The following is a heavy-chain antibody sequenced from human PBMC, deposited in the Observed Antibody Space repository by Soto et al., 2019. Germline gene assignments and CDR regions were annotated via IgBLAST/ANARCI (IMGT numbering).Heavy chain of an antibody. CDR1: GCSISSYY. Sequence: SETLSLTCPVSGCSISSYYWSWIRQPPGKGLEWIGYIYYSGSTNYNPSLKSRVTISVDTSKNQFSLKLSSVTAADTAVYYCARSTAADYFQYWGQGTLVTVSS. CDR2: IYYSGST. D-gene: IGHD2-21*02. CDR3: ARSTAADYFQY. V-gene: IGHV4-59*01. J-gene: IGHJ4*02.